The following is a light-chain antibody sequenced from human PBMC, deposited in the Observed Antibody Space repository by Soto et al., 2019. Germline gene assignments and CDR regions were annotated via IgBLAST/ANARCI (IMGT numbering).Light chain of an antibody. J-gene: IGLJ1*01. CDR2: DVT. V-gene: IGLV2-14*01. CDR1: SSDVGGYNF. CDR3: SSYTSNSTYV. Sequence: QSALTQPASVSGSPGQSITISCTGTSSDVGGYNFVSWYQQHPGKAPKLMIYDVTNRPSGVSNRFSGSKSGNTASLTISGLEAEDDAYYNCSSYTSNSTYVFGAGTKLTVL.